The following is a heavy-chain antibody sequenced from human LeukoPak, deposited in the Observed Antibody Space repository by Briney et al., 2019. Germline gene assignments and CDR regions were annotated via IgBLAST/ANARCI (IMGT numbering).Heavy chain of an antibody. V-gene: IGHV3-23*01. CDR3: AKDFVPRGGSYFPGFDY. D-gene: IGHD1-26*01. Sequence: GGSLRLSCAASGFTFSSYAVNWVRQAPGKGLEWVSTISNSGDRTYYADSVKGRFTISRDNSKNTLYLQMNSLRTEDTAVYYCAKDFVPRGGSYFPGFDYWGQGTLVIVSS. CDR2: ISNSGDRT. J-gene: IGHJ4*02. CDR1: GFTFSSYA.